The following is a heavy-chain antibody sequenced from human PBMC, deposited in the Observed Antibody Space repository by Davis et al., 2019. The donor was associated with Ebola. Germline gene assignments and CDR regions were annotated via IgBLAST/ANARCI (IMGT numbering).Heavy chain of an antibody. Sequence: MPSETLSLTCTVSGGSISSSSYYWGWIRQPPGKGLEWIGSIYYSGSTYYNPSLKSRVTISVDTSKNQFSLQLSSVTPEDTAVYFCARTNDGYVDYWGQGTLVTVSS. D-gene: IGHD1-1*01. V-gene: IGHV4-39*07. CDR2: IYYSGST. J-gene: IGHJ4*02. CDR3: ARTNDGYVDY. CDR1: GGSISSSSYY.